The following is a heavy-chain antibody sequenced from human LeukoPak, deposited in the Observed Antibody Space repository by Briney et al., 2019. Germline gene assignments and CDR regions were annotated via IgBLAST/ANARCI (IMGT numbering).Heavy chain of an antibody. J-gene: IGHJ4*02. Sequence: SETLSLTCAVSGGSIGSGDYSWSWIRQTRGKGLEWIGYIYQSGTTSYNPSLKSRVTISVDRSKNQFSLRLSSVTAADTAVYYCARAYYGSGSYYFDYWGQGTLVTVSS. CDR3: ARAYYGSGSYYFDY. D-gene: IGHD3-10*01. V-gene: IGHV4-30-2*01. CDR2: IYQSGTT. CDR1: GGSIGSGDYS.